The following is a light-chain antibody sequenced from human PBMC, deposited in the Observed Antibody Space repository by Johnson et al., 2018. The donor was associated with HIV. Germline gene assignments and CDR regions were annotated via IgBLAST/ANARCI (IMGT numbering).Light chain of an antibody. V-gene: IGLV1-51*02. Sequence: QSVLTQPPSVYAAPGQKVTISCSGSSSNIGNNYVSWYQQLPGTAPKLLIYENNKRPSGIPDRFSGSKSGTSATLGITSLQTGAEADYYCGTWDTSLRAVFGTGTKVTVL. J-gene: IGLJ1*01. CDR3: GTWDTSLRAV. CDR1: SSNIGNNY. CDR2: ENN.